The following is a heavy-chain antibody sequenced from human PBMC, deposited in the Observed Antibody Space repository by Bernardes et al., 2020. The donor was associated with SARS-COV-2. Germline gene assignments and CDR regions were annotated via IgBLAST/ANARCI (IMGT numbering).Heavy chain of an antibody. CDR2: ISYEGSIQ. Sequence: GGSLRLSCEASGFTFNNFGMHWVRQAPGKGLEWVAVISYEGSIQHYADSVKGRFTISRDSSKNTVYLQMNTLRPEDTAVYYCAKLRSVLWIHPYYNAMDAWGQGTTVIVSS. CDR3: AKLRSVLWIHPYYNAMDA. J-gene: IGHJ6*02. V-gene: IGHV3-30*18. D-gene: IGHD2-2*01. CDR1: GFTFNNFG.